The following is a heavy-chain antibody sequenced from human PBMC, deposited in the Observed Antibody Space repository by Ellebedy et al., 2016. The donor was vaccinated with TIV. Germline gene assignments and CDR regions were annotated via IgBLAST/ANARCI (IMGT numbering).Heavy chain of an antibody. CDR2: INHSGST. J-gene: IGHJ4*02. CDR1: GGSFSGYY. Sequence: MPSETLSLTCAVYGGSFSGYYWSWIRQPPGKGLEWIGEINHSGSTNYNPSLKSRVTISVVTSKNQFSLKLSSVTAADTAVYYCARGSGWFDYWGQGTLVTVSS. V-gene: IGHV4-34*01. CDR3: ARGSGWFDY. D-gene: IGHD2-15*01.